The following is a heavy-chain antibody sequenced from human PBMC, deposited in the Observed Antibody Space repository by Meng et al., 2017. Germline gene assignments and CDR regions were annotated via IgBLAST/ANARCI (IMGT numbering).Heavy chain of an antibody. D-gene: IGHD6-19*01. J-gene: IGHJ4*02. Sequence: VLQQESGPGMVKPSGTLSLTCVVSGGSISSCEGWSWVRQPPGKGLEWIGEIYHGGNTNYNPSLKSRVTISIDKSKNQFSLKLSSVTAADTAVYYCASWIYSCGWQWGQGTLVTVSS. CDR3: ASWIYSCGWQ. CDR2: IYHGGNT. V-gene: IGHV4/OR15-8*02. CDR1: GGSISSCEG.